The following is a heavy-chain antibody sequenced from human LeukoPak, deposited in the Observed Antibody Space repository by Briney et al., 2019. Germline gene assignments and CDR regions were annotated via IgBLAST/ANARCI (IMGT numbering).Heavy chain of an antibody. CDR1: GGTFSSYA. Sequence: SVKVSCKASGGTFSSYAFNWVRQAPGQGLEWMGGIIPIFDTANYAQKFQGRVTITADKSTSTAYMELSSLRSEDTAVYYCARVAATTLMNYFDYWGQGTLVTVSS. CDR2: IIPIFDTA. V-gene: IGHV1-69*06. J-gene: IGHJ4*02. D-gene: IGHD1-1*01. CDR3: ARVAATTLMNYFDY.